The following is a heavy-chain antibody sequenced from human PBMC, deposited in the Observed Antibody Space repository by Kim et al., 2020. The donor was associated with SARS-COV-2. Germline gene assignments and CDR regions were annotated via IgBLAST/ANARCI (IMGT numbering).Heavy chain of an antibody. CDR3: AKRAGVGATERAFDI. CDR1: RFTFSSYT. D-gene: IGHD1-26*01. Sequence: GGSLRLSCAASRFTFSSYTMTWVRQAPGKGLEWVSSITSGGATSYYADPLSGRFTISRDNSKNRLFLQMNCLRAEATSLYFCAKRAGVGATERAFDIWG. J-gene: IGHJ3*02. CDR2: ITSGGATS. V-gene: IGHV3-23*01.